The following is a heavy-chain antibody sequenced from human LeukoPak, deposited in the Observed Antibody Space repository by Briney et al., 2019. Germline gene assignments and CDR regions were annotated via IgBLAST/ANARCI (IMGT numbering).Heavy chain of an antibody. CDR1: GFTFSSYA. CDR2: ISGSGGST. V-gene: IGHV3-23*01. Sequence: GGSLRLSCAASGFTFSSYAMSWVRQAPGKGREWVSAISGSGGSTYYADSVKGRFTISRDNSKNTLYLQMNSLRAEDTAVYYCAKDLRSSSFPFDYWGQGTLVTVSS. CDR3: AKDLRSSSFPFDY. J-gene: IGHJ4*02. D-gene: IGHD6-13*01.